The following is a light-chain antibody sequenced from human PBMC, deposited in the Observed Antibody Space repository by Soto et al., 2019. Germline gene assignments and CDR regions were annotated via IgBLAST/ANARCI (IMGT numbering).Light chain of an antibody. CDR1: QSISTS. CDR2: AAS. V-gene: IGKV1-39*01. J-gene: IGKJ4*01. CDR3: QESYNIPLT. Sequence: DIQMTQSPSSLSASVGDRVTITCRASQSISTSLSWFQQEPGKAPKLLIYAASSLQSGVPSRFSGSGSWTDFTLTISSLQPEDFATYYCQESYNIPLTFGGGTKVEIK.